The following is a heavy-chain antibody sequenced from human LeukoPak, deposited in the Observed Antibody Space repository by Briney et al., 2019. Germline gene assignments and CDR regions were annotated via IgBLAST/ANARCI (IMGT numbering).Heavy chain of an antibody. CDR3: AKERGGDSSGYDY. Sequence: RGSLRLSCAASGFTFDDYGMSWVRQAPGKGLEWVSGINWNGGSTGYADSVKGRFTISRDNAKNSLYLQMNSLRAEDTAVYYCAKERGGDSSGYDYWGQGTLVTVSS. V-gene: IGHV3-20*04. CDR1: GFTFDDYG. J-gene: IGHJ4*02. D-gene: IGHD3-22*01. CDR2: INWNGGST.